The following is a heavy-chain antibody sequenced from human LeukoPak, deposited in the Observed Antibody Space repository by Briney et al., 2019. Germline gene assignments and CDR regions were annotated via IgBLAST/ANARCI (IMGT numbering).Heavy chain of an antibody. J-gene: IGHJ5*02. V-gene: IGHV4-34*01. Sequence: ASETLSLTCAVYGGSFSGYYWSWIRQPPGKGLEWIGEINHSGSTNYNPSLKSRVTISVDTSKNQFSLKLSSVTAADTAVYYCARDRAATRTNWFDPWGQGTLVTVSS. CDR2: INHSGST. CDR1: GGSFSGYY. CDR3: ARDRAATRTNWFDP. D-gene: IGHD2-15*01.